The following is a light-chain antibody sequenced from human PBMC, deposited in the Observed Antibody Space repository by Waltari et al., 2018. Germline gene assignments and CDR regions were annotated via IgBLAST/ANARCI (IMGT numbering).Light chain of an antibody. Sequence: EIVMTQSPATLSVSPGEGATLPCRASQSVRNNLVWYQQKPGQAPRLLIYGASTRVTGIPARFSGSGSGTEFTLTISSLQSEDFAVYYCQQYNNWPPWTFGQGTKVEIK. J-gene: IGKJ1*01. CDR2: GAS. V-gene: IGKV3-15*01. CDR3: QQYNNWPPWT. CDR1: QSVRNN.